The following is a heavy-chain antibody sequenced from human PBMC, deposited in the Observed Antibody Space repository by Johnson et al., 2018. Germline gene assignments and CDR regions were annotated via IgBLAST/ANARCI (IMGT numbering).Heavy chain of an antibody. D-gene: IGHD4-11*01. CDR2: ITSSSSTI. J-gene: IGHJ3*02. CDR3: ASTVTDAFDI. V-gene: IGHV3-48*02. CDR1: GFPFSSYR. Sequence: VQLGEAGGGLVQPGGSLRLSCAASGFPFSSYRMNWVRQAPGKGLERVSYITSSSSTIYYADSVKGRFTISRDNAKNSLYLQMNSLRHEDTAVYYWASTVTDAFDIWGQGTMGTVSS.